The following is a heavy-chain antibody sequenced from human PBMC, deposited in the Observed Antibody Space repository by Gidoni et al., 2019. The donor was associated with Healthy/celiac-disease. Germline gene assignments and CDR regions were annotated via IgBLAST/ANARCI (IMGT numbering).Heavy chain of an antibody. J-gene: IGHJ4*02. CDR1: GFTFSSYS. CDR2: ISSSSSYI. CDR3: ARDPPQRRTSFDY. Sequence: EVQLVESGGGLVKPGGSLRLSCAASGFTFSSYSMNWVRQAPGKGLEWVSSISSSSSYIYYADSVKGRFTISRDNAKNSLYLQMNSLRAEDTAVYYCARDPPQRRTSFDYWGQGTLVTVSS. D-gene: IGHD2-2*01. V-gene: IGHV3-21*01.